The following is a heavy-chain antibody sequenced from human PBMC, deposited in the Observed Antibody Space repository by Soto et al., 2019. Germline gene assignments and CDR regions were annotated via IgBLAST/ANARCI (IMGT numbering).Heavy chain of an antibody. CDR2: INPKSGGT. V-gene: IGHV1-2*04. D-gene: IGHD1-26*01. CDR1: GYSFTDYH. Sequence: ASVKVSCKASGYSFTDYHIHWVRQAPGQGLEWLGRINPKSGGTSTAQKFQGWVTMTTDTSISTASMELTRLTSDDTAIYYCARGDSTDCYNGGSSFIYNLDMEVWGQGTTVIVSS. CDR3: ARGDSTDCYNGGSSFIYNLDMEV. J-gene: IGHJ6*01.